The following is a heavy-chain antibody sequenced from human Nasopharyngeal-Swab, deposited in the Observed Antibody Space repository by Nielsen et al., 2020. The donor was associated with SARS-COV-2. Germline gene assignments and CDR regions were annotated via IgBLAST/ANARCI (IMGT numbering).Heavy chain of an antibody. CDR3: ARAPGDGMDV. J-gene: IGHJ6*02. CDR2: ISYDGSNK. V-gene: IGHV3-30*03. Sequence: FRQAPGKGLEWVAVISYDGSNKYYADSVKGRFTISRDNSKNTLYLQMNSLRAEDTAVYYCARAPGDGMDVWGQGTTVTVSS.